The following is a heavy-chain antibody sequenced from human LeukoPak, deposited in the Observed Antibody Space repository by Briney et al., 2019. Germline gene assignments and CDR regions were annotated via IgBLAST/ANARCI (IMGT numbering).Heavy chain of an antibody. D-gene: IGHD1-14*01. CDR3: AKGRIGLEPQWAAFDI. CDR2: ISYDGINK. V-gene: IGHV3-30*19. Sequence: PGGSLRLSCAASGFTFSSYGMHWVRQAPGKGLEWVAVISYDGINKYYADSVKGRFTISRDNSKNTLYLQMNSLRAEDTAVYYCAKGRIGLEPQWAAFDIWGQGTMVTVSS. J-gene: IGHJ3*02. CDR1: GFTFSSYG.